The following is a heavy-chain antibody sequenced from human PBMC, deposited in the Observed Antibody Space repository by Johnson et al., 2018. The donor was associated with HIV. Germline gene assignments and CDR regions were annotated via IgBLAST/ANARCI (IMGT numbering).Heavy chain of an antibody. D-gene: IGHD7-27*01. Sequence: QVQLVESGGGVVQPGRSLRLSCAASGFTFSSYAMHWVRQAPDKGLEWVAVISYDGSNNYYADSVKGRFTISRDNSKNTVYLQMNSLRAEDTAVYYCAKSPLGRLREGAFDIWGQGTMVTVSS. CDR2: ISYDGSNN. CDR3: AKSPLGRLREGAFDI. J-gene: IGHJ3*02. V-gene: IGHV3-30-3*02. CDR1: GFTFSSYA.